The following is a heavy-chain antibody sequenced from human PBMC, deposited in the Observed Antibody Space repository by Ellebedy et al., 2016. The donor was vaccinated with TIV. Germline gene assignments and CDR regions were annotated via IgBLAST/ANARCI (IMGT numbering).Heavy chain of an antibody. J-gene: IGHJ4*02. CDR1: GGTFSSYA. Sequence: AASVKVSCKASGGTFSSYAISWVRQAPGQGLEWMGRIIPILGIANYAQKFQGRVTITADKSTSTAYMELSSLRSEDTAVYYCARQKNFDWPMEWGQGTLVTVSS. V-gene: IGHV1-69*04. CDR3: ARQKNFDWPME. D-gene: IGHD3-9*01. CDR2: IIPILGIA.